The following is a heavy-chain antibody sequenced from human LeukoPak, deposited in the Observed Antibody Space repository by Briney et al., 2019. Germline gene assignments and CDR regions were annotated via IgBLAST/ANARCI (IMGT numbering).Heavy chain of an antibody. CDR3: ARRFSVGSFDY. CDR1: GGSISSSSYH. D-gene: IGHD3-10*01. CDR2: IYYSGST. V-gene: IGHV4-39*01. Sequence: SETLSLTCTVSGGSISSSSYHWGWIRQPPGKGLEWIGSIYYSGSTYYNPSLKSRVTISVDTSKNQFSLKLSSVTAADTAVYYCARRFSVGSFDYWGQGTLVTVSS. J-gene: IGHJ4*02.